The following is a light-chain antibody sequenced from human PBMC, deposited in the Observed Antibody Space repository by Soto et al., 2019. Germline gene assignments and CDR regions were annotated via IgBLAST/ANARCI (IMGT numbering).Light chain of an antibody. J-gene: IGKJ3*01. CDR3: MQALQTPFT. CDR2: LGS. CDR1: QSLLHSNGYNY. V-gene: IGKV2-28*01. Sequence: DIVMTQSPLSLPVTPGEPASISCRSSQSLLHSNGYNYLDWYLQKPGQSPQLLTYLGSNRASGVPDRFSGSASGTDFTLKISRVEAEDVGVYYCMQALQTPFTFGPGTKVDIK.